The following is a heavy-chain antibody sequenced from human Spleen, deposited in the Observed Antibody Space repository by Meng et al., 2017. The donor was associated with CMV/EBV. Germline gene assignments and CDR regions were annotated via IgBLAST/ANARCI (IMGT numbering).Heavy chain of an antibody. CDR2: IYYSGST. CDR1: SGGYY. D-gene: IGHD3-3*01. V-gene: IGHV4-31*02. CDR3: ARSPTHTIFGVVTTTHLDY. J-gene: IGHJ4*02. Sequence: SGGYYWSWIRQHPGKGLEWIGYIYYSGSTYYNPSLKSRVTISVDTSKNQFSLKLSSVTAADTAVYYCARSPTHTIFGVVTTTHLDYWGQGTLVTVSS.